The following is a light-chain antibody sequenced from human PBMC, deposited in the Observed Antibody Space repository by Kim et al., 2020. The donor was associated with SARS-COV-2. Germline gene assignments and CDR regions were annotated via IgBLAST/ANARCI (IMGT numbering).Light chain of an antibody. Sequence: SYELTQPPSVSVSPGQTASITCSGDKLGDKYACWYQQKPGQSPVLVIYQDSKRLSGIPERFSGSNSGNTATLTISGTQAMDEADYYCQAWDSSTGVFGGG. CDR3: QAWDSSTGV. CDR1: KLGDKY. J-gene: IGLJ3*02. V-gene: IGLV3-1*01. CDR2: QDS.